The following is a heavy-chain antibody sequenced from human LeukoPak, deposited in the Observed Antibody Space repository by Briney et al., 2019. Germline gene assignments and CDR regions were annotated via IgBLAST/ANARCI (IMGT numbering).Heavy chain of an antibody. Sequence: ASVKVSCKASGYTFTSYGISWVRQAPGQGLEWMGWISAYNGNTNYAQKLQGRVTMTTDTSTSTAYMELRSLRSDDTAVYYCARFPYYDFWSGGYNWFDPWGQGTLVTVSS. J-gene: IGHJ5*02. CDR3: ARFPYYDFWSGGYNWFDP. D-gene: IGHD3-3*01. CDR2: ISAYNGNT. V-gene: IGHV1-18*01. CDR1: GYTFTSYG.